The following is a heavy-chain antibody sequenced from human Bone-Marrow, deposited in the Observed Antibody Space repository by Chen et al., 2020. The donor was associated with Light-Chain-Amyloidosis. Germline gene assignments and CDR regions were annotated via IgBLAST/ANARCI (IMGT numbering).Heavy chain of an antibody. D-gene: IGHD5-18*01. J-gene: IGHJ2*01. Sequence: QVHLQESGPGLVKPSETLSLTCTVPGDSMTGYYWSWIRQPAGRGLEWIGRMYPSGITNYNPSLKSRVTMSIDASTNQFSLKLTSMTAADTAVYYCARDLLAGYHTYWYLDLWGRGTLVTVSS. V-gene: IGHV4-4*07. CDR2: MYPSGIT. CDR1: GDSMTGYY. CDR3: ARDLLAGYHTYWYLDL.